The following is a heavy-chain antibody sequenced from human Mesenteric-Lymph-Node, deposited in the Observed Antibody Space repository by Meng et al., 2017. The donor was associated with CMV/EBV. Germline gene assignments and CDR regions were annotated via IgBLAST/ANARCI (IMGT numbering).Heavy chain of an antibody. V-gene: IGHV3-30*02. CDR1: GFTFSSYG. D-gene: IGHD6-13*01. J-gene: IGHJ4*02. CDR2: IRYDGSNK. Sequence: GESLKISCAASGFTFSSYGMHWVRQAPGKGLEWVAFIRYDGSNKYYADSVKGRFTISRDNSKNTLYLQMNSLRAEDTAVYYCARDLSSSWLSDYWGQGTLVTVSS. CDR3: ARDLSSSWLSDY.